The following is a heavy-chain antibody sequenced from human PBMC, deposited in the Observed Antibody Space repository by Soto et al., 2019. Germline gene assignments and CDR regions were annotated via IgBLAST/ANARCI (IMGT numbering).Heavy chain of an antibody. CDR1: GDSVSSNSAA. CDR3: ARVSIIGSYSHFDY. D-gene: IGHD1-26*01. CDR2: TYYTSKWYN. Sequence: PSQTLSLTCVISGDSVSSNSAALNWIRQSPSRGLEWLARTYYTSKWYNDYAVSVKSRITINADTSKNQFSLQLNSVTPEDTAVYYCARVSIIGSYSHFDYWGQGTLVTV. V-gene: IGHV6-1*01. J-gene: IGHJ4*01.